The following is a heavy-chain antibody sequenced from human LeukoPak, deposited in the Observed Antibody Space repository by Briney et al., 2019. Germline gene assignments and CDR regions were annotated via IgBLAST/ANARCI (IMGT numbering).Heavy chain of an antibody. J-gene: IGHJ3*02. D-gene: IGHD6-13*01. Sequence: SQTLSHTRAISVDSVSSNSAAWNWIRQSPSRGLEWLGRTYYRSKWYNDYVVSVKSRITINPDTSKNQFSLQLSSVTPEDTAVYYCARDALAAAGFGFRGAFDMWGQGTMVTVSS. V-gene: IGHV6-1*01. CDR2: TYYRSKWYN. CDR3: ARDALAAAGFGFRGAFDM. CDR1: VDSVSSNSAA.